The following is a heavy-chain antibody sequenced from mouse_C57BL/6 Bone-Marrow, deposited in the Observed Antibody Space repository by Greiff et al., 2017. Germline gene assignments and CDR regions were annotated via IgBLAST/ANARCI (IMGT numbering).Heavy chain of an antibody. CDR1: GFSLTSYA. J-gene: IGHJ3*01. V-gene: IGHV2-9-1*01. D-gene: IGHD1-1*01. CDR3: ARKGYYGSSPWFAY. Sequence: VQLQQSGPGLVAPSQSLSITCTVSGFSLTSYAISWVRQPPGQGLEWLGVIWTGGGTNYNSALKSRLSISKDNSKSQVFLKMNSVQTDDTARYYCARKGYYGSSPWFAYWGQGTLVTVSA. CDR2: IWTGGGT.